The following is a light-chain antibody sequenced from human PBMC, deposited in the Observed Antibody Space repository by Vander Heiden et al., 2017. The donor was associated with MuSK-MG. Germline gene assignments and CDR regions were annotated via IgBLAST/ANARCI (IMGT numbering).Light chain of an antibody. CDR1: SSNIGAGYD. V-gene: IGLV1-40*01. CDR2: GNS. J-gene: IGLJ3*02. Sequence: QSVLTQPPSVSGAPGPRVPISCTGSSSNIGAGYDVHWYQQLPGTAPKLLIYGNSNRPSGVPDRFSGSKSGTSASLAITGLQAEDEADYHCQSYDSSLSGWVFGGGTKLTVL. CDR3: QSYDSSLSGWV.